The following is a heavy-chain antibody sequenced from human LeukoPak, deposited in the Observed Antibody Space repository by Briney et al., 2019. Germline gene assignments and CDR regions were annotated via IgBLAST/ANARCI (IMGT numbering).Heavy chain of an antibody. Sequence: SETLSLTCTVSGGSISSYYWGWIRQPPGKGLEWIGYIYYSGSTNYNPSLKSRVTISVDTSKNQFSLKLSSVTAADTAVYYCARERCSGGSCYYGMDAWGQGTTVTVSS. CDR1: GGSISSYY. D-gene: IGHD2-15*01. CDR2: IYYSGST. CDR3: ARERCSGGSCYYGMDA. V-gene: IGHV4-59*01. J-gene: IGHJ6*02.